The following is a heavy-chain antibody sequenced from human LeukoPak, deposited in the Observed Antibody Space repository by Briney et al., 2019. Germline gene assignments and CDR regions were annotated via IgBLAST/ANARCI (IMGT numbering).Heavy chain of an antibody. CDR2: IYDGGST. Sequence: SETLSLTCAVSGGSISSYYWTWIRQPPGKGLEWIGYIYDGGSTNYNLSLKSRVTMSVDTSKNQFSLKLNSVTAADTAVYYCARDYDVLTAYPPTQLFDPWGQGTLVTVSS. CDR3: ARDYDVLTAYPPTQLFDP. J-gene: IGHJ5*02. D-gene: IGHD3-9*01. V-gene: IGHV4-59*12. CDR1: GGSISSYY.